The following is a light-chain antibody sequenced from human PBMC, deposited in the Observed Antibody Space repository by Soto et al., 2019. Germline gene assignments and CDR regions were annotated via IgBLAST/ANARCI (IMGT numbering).Light chain of an antibody. V-gene: IGKV3-20*01. Sequence: EIVLTQFPDTLSLSPGERATLSCRASQSVRSSYLAWYQQRPGQAPRLLIYGASSRATGIPDRFNGSGSGTDFTLTISSLEPEDFAVYYYQQYGSSPRYSFGQGTKLEI. J-gene: IGKJ2*03. CDR2: GAS. CDR3: QQYGSSPRYS. CDR1: QSVRSSY.